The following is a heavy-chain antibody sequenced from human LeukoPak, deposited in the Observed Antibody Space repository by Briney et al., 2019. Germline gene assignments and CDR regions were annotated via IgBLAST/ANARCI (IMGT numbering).Heavy chain of an antibody. CDR3: AGNLRDPYCSSKSCYKRHYFQH. Sequence: ALGKVSCSASGGTLSSYAISWVGESAGQGVGGMSGMVLIFSMANYAQKFQGRVTITADDHTSTAYIELSSLRSEDTAVYYCAGNLRDPYCSSKSCYKRHYFQHWGQGTLLTLS. CDR1: GGTLSSYA. V-gene: IGHV1-69*13. D-gene: IGHD2-2*02. CDR2: MVLIFSMA. J-gene: IGHJ1*01.